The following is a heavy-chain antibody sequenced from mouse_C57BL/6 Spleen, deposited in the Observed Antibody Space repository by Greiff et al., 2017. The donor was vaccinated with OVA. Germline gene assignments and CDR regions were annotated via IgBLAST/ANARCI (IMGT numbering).Heavy chain of an antibody. CDR3: ARRRGYEGNYYFDY. CDR1: GYTFTSYW. CDR2: IDPSDSYT. J-gene: IGHJ2*01. Sequence: QVQLQQPGAELVKPGASVKLSCKASGYTFTSYWMQWVKQRPGQGLEWIGEIDPSDSYTNYNQKFKGKATLTVDTSSSTDYMQLSSLTSEDSAVYYSARRRGYEGNYYFDYWGQGTTLTVSS. V-gene: IGHV1-50*01. D-gene: IGHD2-3*01.